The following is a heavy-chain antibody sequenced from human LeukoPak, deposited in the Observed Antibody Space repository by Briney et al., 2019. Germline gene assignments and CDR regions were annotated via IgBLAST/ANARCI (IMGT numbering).Heavy chain of an antibody. J-gene: IGHJ4*02. D-gene: IGHD7-27*01. V-gene: IGHV1-18*01. CDR2: IAGHR. CDR3: ARDFWNLYENNDSNRDFDN. CDR1: GYTFINYG. Sequence: ASLKVSCKASGYTFINYGISWVRQAPGQGLEWMAWIAGHRIYAPQFQGRLIISTDPSTSTAYMELRSLRSDDTAVYYCARDFWNLYENNDSNRDFDNWGQGTLLTVSS.